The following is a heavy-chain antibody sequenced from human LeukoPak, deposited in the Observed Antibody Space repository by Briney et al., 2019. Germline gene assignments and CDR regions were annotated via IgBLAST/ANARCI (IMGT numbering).Heavy chain of an antibody. J-gene: IGHJ6*02. Sequence: GGSLRLSCAASGFTFSSYSMNWVRQAPGKGLEWVSSISSSSSYIYYADSVKGRFTISRDNAKNSLYLQMNSLRAEDTAVYYCAREMRGLLAARSRGYYGMDVWGQGTTVTVSS. D-gene: IGHD6-6*01. V-gene: IGHV3-21*01. CDR2: ISSSSSYI. CDR1: GFTFSSYS. CDR3: AREMRGLLAARSRGYYGMDV.